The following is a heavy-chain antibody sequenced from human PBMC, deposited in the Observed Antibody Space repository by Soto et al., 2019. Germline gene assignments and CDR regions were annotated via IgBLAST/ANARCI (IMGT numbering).Heavy chain of an antibody. CDR3: AREGCSSTSCYGRRNWFDP. CDR2: IYSGGSK. V-gene: IGHV3-66*01. CDR1: GFTVSSNY. J-gene: IGHJ5*02. D-gene: IGHD2-2*01. Sequence: GGSLRLSCAASGFTVSSNYMSWVRQAPGKGLEWVSVIYSGGSKYYAGSVKGRFTISRDNSKNTLYLQMNSLRAEDTAVYYCAREGCSSTSCYGRRNWFDPWGQGTLVTVSS.